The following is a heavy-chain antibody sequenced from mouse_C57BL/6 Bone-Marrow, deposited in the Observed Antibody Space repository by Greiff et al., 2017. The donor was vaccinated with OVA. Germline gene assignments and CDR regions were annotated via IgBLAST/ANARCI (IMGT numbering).Heavy chain of an antibody. V-gene: IGHV1-26*01. CDR2: INPNNGGT. Sequence: EVQLQQSGPELVKPGASVKISCKASGYTFTDYYMNWVKQSHGKSLEWIGDINPNNGGTSYNQKFKGKATLTVDTSSSTAYMELHSLTSEDSAVYFCARGITTVVATRYFDVWGTGTTVTVSS. CDR3: ARGITTVVATRYFDV. CDR1: GYTFTDYY. J-gene: IGHJ1*03. D-gene: IGHD1-1*01.